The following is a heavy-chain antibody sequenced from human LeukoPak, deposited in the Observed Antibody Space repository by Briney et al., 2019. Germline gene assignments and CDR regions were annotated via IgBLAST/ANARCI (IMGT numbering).Heavy chain of an antibody. CDR1: GFTFSSYS. CDR2: ISSSSSYI. J-gene: IGHJ4*02. Sequence: GGSLRLSCAASGFTFSSYSMNWVRQAPGKGLEWVSSISSSSSYIYYADSVKGRFTISRDNAKNSLYLQMNSLRAEDTAVYYCARVGAYCGGDCSASFDYWGQGTLVTVSS. D-gene: IGHD2-21*02. V-gene: IGHV3-21*01. CDR3: ARVGAYCGGDCSASFDY.